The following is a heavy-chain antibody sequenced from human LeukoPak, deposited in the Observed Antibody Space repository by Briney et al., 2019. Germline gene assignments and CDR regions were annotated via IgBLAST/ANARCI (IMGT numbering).Heavy chain of an antibody. D-gene: IGHD3-10*01. Sequence: ASVKVSCKASGYTFSGTGWYLYWLRQAPGQGLECMGWIHPNNGDTAYAQRFEGRVAMTRDTSISTAYMELRRLRPDDTAVYFCARDGPAQMVDLDYWGQGTLVTVSS. CDR3: ARDGPAQMVDLDY. CDR2: IHPNNGDT. V-gene: IGHV1-2*02. J-gene: IGHJ4*02. CDR1: GYTFSGTGWY.